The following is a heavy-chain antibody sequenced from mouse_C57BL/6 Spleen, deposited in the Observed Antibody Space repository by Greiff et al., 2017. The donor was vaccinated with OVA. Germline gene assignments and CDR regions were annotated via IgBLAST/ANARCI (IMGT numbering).Heavy chain of an antibody. Sequence: VQLKESGPGLVKPSQSLSLTCSVTGYSITSGYYWNWIRQFPGNKLEWMGYISYDGSNNYNPSLKNRISITRDTSKNQFFLKLNSVTTEDTATYYCAREQGFHYAMDYWGQGTSVTVSS. J-gene: IGHJ4*01. CDR1: GYSITSGYY. CDR3: AREQGFHYAMDY. V-gene: IGHV3-6*01. CDR2: ISYDGSN.